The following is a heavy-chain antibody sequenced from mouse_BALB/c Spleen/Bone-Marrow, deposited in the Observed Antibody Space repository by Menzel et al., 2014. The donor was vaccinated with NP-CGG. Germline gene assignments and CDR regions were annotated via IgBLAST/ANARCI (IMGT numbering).Heavy chain of an antibody. D-gene: IGHD2-3*01. J-gene: IGHJ2*01. CDR2: IDPANGNA. Sequence: EVKLVESGPELVKPGASVRLSRTASGFNIKDTYMHWVKQRPDQGLEWIGRIDPANGNAKHDPKFQGKAAITADTSSNTTYLQLSSLTSEDTAVYYCAIYFYFDYWGQGTTLTVSS. V-gene: IGHV14-3*02. CDR1: GFNIKDTY. CDR3: AIYFYFDY.